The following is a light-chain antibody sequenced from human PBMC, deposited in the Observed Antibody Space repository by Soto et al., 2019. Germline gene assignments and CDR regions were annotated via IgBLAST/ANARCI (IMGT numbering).Light chain of an antibody. Sequence: EIVLTQSPGTLSLSPGESATLSCRASQSVSSSYLDWYQQKPGQAPRLLISAAYTRATGIPGRFSGSGSGTDFTLTIRNLEPEDFAVYYCQHYGGPFTFGPGTKVDIK. V-gene: IGKV3-20*01. J-gene: IGKJ3*01. CDR3: QHYGGPFT. CDR2: AAY. CDR1: QSVSSSY.